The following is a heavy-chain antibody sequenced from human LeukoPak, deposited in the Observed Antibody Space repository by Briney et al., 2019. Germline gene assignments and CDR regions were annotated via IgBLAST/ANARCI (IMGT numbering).Heavy chain of an antibody. CDR2: IYYSGST. Sequence: PSETLSLTCSVSGGSISSYYWSWIRQPPGPGLERIGYIYYSGSTNCNPSLKTRVTISVDTSKNQFSLNLSSVSAADTAVYYCARVTYYYESSSYYSGYYYYYYMDVWGKGTTVTVSS. CDR1: GGSISSYY. D-gene: IGHD3-22*01. J-gene: IGHJ6*03. CDR3: ARVTYYYESSSYYSGYYYYYYMDV. V-gene: IGHV4-59*01.